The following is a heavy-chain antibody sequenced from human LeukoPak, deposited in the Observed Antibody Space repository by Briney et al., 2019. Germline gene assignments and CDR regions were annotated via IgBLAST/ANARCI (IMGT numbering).Heavy chain of an antibody. CDR3: AKGRDCSGGSCLGFDY. CDR2: ISGSGGST. D-gene: IGHD2-15*01. V-gene: IGHV3-23*01. Sequence: GGSLRLSCAASGFTFSSYAMSWVRQAPGKGLEWVSAISGSGGSTHYADSVKGRFTISRDNSKNTLYLQMNSLRAEDTAVYYCAKGRDCSGGSCLGFDYWGQGTLVTVSS. J-gene: IGHJ4*02. CDR1: GFTFSSYA.